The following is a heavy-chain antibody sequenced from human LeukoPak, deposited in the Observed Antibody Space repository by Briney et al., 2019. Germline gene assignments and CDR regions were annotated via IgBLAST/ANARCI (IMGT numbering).Heavy chain of an antibody. CDR1: GYSFTNYW. J-gene: IGHJ5*02. CDR3: ARNYVTRTLGNWFDP. Sequence: GESLKISCKGSGYSFTNYWIGWVRQMPGKGLEWMGIIYPGDSDTRYSPSFQGQVTISADKSISTAYLQWSSLKASDIAMYYCARNYVTRTLGNWFDPWGQGTLVTVSS. V-gene: IGHV5-51*01. CDR2: IYPGDSDT. D-gene: IGHD3-16*01.